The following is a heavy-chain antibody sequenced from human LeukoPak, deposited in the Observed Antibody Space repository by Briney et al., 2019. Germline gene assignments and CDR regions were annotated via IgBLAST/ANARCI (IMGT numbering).Heavy chain of an antibody. Sequence: GASVKVSCKASGYTFTGYYMHWVRQAPGQGHEWMGWINPNSGGTSYAQKFQGRVAMTRDTSLNTAYMELSGLRSDDTAIYYCASAESHDYGETWGQGTLITVSS. J-gene: IGHJ4*02. V-gene: IGHV1-2*02. CDR2: INPNSGGT. D-gene: IGHD3-16*01. CDR3: ASAESHDYGET. CDR1: GYTFTGYY.